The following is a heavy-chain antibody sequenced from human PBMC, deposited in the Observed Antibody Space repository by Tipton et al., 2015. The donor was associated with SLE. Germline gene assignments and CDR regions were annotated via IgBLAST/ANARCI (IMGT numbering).Heavy chain of an antibody. CDR3: AREVYGRFPI. J-gene: IGHJ4*02. CDR2: IHSSGTT. CDR1: GDSINSGPYY. D-gene: IGHD3-10*01. V-gene: IGHV4-61*01. Sequence: TLSLTCTVSGDSINSGPYYWSWIRQTPGKGLEWIGYIHSSGTTNYSPSLNSRVTMSVDTSKNQFSLRLTSVTAADSAVYYCAREVYGRFPIWGQGALVTVSS.